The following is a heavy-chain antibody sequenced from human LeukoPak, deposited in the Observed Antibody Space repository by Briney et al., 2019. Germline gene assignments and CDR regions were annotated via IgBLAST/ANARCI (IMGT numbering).Heavy chain of an antibody. J-gene: IGHJ4*02. CDR3: ARDFDDILTGYYPSTSTLGY. Sequence: ASVKVSCKASGYTFTSYGISWVRQAPGQGLEWMGWISAYSGNTNYAQKLQGRVTMTTDTSTSTAYMELRSLRSDDTAVYYCARDFDDILTGYYPSTSTLGYWGQGTLVTVSS. D-gene: IGHD3-9*01. V-gene: IGHV1-18*01. CDR2: ISAYSGNT. CDR1: GYTFTSYG.